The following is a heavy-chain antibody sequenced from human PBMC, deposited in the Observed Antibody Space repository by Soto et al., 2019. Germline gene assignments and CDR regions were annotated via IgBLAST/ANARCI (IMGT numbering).Heavy chain of an antibody. CDR2: ISSSSNYI. Sequence: EVQLVESGGGLVKPGGSLRLSCAASGFTFSSYSMNWVRQAPGKGLEWVSSISSSSNYIYYADSVKGRFTISRDNAKNSLYLLMKSLRAEDTAGYYCARDLVGVTYWGQGTLVTVSS. V-gene: IGHV3-21*06. J-gene: IGHJ4*02. CDR1: GFTFSSYS. CDR3: ARDLVGVTY. D-gene: IGHD1-26*01.